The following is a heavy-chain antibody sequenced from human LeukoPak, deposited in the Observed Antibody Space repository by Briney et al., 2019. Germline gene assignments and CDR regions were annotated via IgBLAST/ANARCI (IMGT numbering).Heavy chain of an antibody. D-gene: IGHD2-8*02. CDR1: GFTVSSNY. CDR3: ARGLSTGNTGYYFDY. Sequence: PGGSLRLSCAAPGFTVSSNYMNWVRQAPEKGLEWVSVIYSGGTTYYADSVKGRFTISRDNSKNTLDLQMNSPRAEDTAVYFCARGLSTGNTGYYFDYWGRGTLVTVSS. V-gene: IGHV3-53*01. CDR2: IYSGGTT. J-gene: IGHJ4*02.